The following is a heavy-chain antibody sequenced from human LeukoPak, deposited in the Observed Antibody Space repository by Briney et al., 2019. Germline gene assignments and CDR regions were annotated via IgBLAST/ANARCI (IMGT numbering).Heavy chain of an antibody. J-gene: IGHJ6*02. Sequence: ASVKVSCRASGYTFNNYDVNWVRQAPGQGLEWMGWMNPNSGNTGYAQKFQGRFTLTRETFISTAYMELSSLRSDDTAVYYCVRAMAPLDTFNYQYAMDVWGQGTMVTVSS. CDR3: VRAMAPLDTFNYQYAMDV. CDR1: GYTFNNYD. D-gene: IGHD5-24*01. V-gene: IGHV1-8*01. CDR2: MNPNSGNT.